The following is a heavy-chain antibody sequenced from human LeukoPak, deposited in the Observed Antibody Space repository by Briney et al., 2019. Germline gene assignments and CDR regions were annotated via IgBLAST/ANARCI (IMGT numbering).Heavy chain of an antibody. D-gene: IGHD4-17*01. V-gene: IGHV4-34*01. CDR1: GGSFSGYY. J-gene: IGHJ4*02. Sequence: PSETLSLTCAVYGGSFSGYYCSWIRQPPGKGLEWIGEINHSGSTNYNPSLKSRVTISVDTSKNQFSLKLSSVTAADTAVYYCARRNDYGDYVNDYWGQGTLVTVSS. CDR3: ARRNDYGDYVNDY. CDR2: INHSGST.